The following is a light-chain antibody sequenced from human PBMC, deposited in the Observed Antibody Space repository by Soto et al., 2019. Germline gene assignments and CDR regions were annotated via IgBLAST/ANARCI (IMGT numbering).Light chain of an antibody. Sequence: EVVLTQSPGTLSLSPGERVTLSCRASQSVASSYLAWYQQKPGRAPRLLFYSASSRATGIPDRFSGSGSGTDFTLTISRLEPEDFAVYYCQQYNNWPPLTFGGGKKVEIK. J-gene: IGKJ4*01. CDR2: SAS. V-gene: IGKV3-20*01. CDR1: QSVASSY. CDR3: QQYNNWPPLT.